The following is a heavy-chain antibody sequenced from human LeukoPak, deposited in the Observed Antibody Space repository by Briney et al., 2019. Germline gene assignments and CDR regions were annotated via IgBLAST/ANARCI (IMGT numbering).Heavy chain of an antibody. Sequence: SETLSLTCTVSGGSISSGSYYWSWIRQPAGKGLEWIGRIYTSGSTNYNPSLKSRVTISADTSKNQFSLKLSSVTAADTAVYYCATSYYYGSGSYNEYYYYYYMDVWGKGTTVTVSS. CDR2: IYTSGST. CDR1: GGSISSGSYY. V-gene: IGHV4-61*02. CDR3: ATSYYYGSGSYNEYYYYYYMDV. D-gene: IGHD3-10*01. J-gene: IGHJ6*03.